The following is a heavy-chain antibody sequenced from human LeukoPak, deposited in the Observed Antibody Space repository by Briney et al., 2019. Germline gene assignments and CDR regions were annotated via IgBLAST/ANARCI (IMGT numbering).Heavy chain of an antibody. D-gene: IGHD3-22*01. Sequence: GGSLRLSCAASGFTFSSYTMNWVRQAPGKGLEWVSSITRSSNYRYYSDSMKGRFTISRDNAKKSLYLQMNSLRAEDTAVYYCARALYDSSGYYPHFDYWGQGTLVTVSS. CDR2: ITRSSNYR. CDR1: GFTFSSYT. V-gene: IGHV3-21*01. J-gene: IGHJ4*02. CDR3: ARALYDSSGYYPHFDY.